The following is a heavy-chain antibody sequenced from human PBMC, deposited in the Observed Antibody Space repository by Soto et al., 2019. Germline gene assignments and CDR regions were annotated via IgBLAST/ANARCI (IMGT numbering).Heavy chain of an antibody. D-gene: IGHD3-22*01. J-gene: IGHJ4*02. V-gene: IGHV1-69*13. Sequence: GASVKVSCKSSGGTFNSFAFSWLRQAPGEGLEWMGGLIVILGSTNYAQKFEGRVTITADEASSTAYMEVSDLRSEDTALYFCASGYYDSSGYSIDYWGQGTQVTVSS. CDR2: LIVILGST. CDR1: GGTFNSFA. CDR3: ASGYYDSSGYSIDY.